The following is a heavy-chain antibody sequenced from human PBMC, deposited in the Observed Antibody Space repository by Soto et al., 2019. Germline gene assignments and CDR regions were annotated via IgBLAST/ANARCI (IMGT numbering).Heavy chain of an antibody. CDR3: ASRLGYSYVLGY. J-gene: IGHJ4*02. D-gene: IGHD5-18*01. CDR2: IYHSGST. CDR1: GGSISSGDYY. Sequence: SETLSLTCTVSGGSISSGDYYRSWIRQPPGKGLEWIGYIYHSGSTYYNPSLKSRVTISVDTSKNQFSLKLSSMTAADTAVYYCASRLGYSYVLGYWGQGTLVTVSS. V-gene: IGHV4-30-4*01.